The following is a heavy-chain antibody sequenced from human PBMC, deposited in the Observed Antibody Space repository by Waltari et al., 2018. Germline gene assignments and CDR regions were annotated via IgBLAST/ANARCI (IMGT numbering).Heavy chain of an antibody. CDR1: GDSITSTNW. CDR3: ARYPRGGGWQLDY. V-gene: IGHV4-4*02. Sequence: QVQLQESGPGLVKPSGTLSLTCAVSGDSITSTNWWTWVRQPPGKGLEWIGEIYHIGGTNYNPSLKSRVTISVDKSNNQCSLKLTSVTAADTAVYYCARYPRGGGWQLDYWGQGTLVTVSS. D-gene: IGHD3-16*01. CDR2: IYHIGGT. J-gene: IGHJ4*02.